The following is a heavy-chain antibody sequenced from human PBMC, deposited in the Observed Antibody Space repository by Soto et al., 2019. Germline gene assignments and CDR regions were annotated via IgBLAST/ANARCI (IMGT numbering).Heavy chain of an antibody. J-gene: IGHJ5*02. V-gene: IGHV1-8*01. CDR3: ARDNRYNWNDEGWFDP. CDR1: GYSFRDYD. Sequence: QVQLVQSGAGVKKPGASVKVSCKASGYSFRDYDINWGRQAPGQGPEWMGWMNPNSGNTGYAQKFQGRVTMTRNTSINTAYMELSSLGSEDTAVYYCARDNRYNWNDEGWFDPWGQGTLVTVSS. CDR2: MNPNSGNT. D-gene: IGHD1-20*01.